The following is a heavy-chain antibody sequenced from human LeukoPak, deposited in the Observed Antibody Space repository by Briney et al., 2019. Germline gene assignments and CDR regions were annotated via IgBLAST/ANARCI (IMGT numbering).Heavy chain of an antibody. Sequence: GGSLRLSCAASAFTFRPYAMIWVRQAPGKGLEWVSSVSGNGGSTYYADSVKGRFTISRDNSNNTLYLQMNSPRAEDTAVYYCAKGAASRGYTYVANWGQGTRVTVSS. CDR2: VSGNGGST. J-gene: IGHJ4*02. CDR3: AKGAASRGYTYVAN. V-gene: IGHV3-23*01. D-gene: IGHD5-18*01. CDR1: AFTFRPYA.